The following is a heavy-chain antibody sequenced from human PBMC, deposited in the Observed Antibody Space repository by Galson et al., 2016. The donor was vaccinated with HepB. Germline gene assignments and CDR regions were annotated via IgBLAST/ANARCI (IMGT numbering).Heavy chain of an antibody. CDR1: GASISSNNW. CDR3: ANVRGGCSTTSCYLDS. Sequence: SETLSLTCAVSGASISSNNWWTWVRQAPGKGLEWIGETDHSGNTNYNPSLKSRVTISVDKSKDQFSLRVNSLTAADTAVYYCANVRGGCSTTSCYLDSWGQGTLVTVSS. V-gene: IGHV4-4*02. D-gene: IGHD2-2*01. J-gene: IGHJ4*02. CDR2: TDHSGNT.